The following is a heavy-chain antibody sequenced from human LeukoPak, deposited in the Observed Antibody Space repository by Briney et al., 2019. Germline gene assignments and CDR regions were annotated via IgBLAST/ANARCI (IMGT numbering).Heavy chain of an antibody. CDR2: ISAYNGNT. Sequence: ASVKVSCKASGYTFTSYGISWVRQAPGQGLEWMGWISAYNGNTNYAQKLQGRVTMTTDTSTSTAYMELRSLRSDDTAVYYCASALIYDSSGYYPYYWGQGTLVTVSS. CDR3: ASALIYDSSGYYPYY. V-gene: IGHV1-18*01. D-gene: IGHD3-22*01. J-gene: IGHJ4*02. CDR1: GYTFTSYG.